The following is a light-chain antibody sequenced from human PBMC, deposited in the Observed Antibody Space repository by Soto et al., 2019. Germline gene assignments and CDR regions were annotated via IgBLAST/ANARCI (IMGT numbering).Light chain of an antibody. V-gene: IGLV2-14*03. CDR2: DVN. Sequence: QSALTQPASVSGSPGQSITISCTGTSSDVGGYNWVSWYQQHPGKAPKLMIYDVNSRPSGVSNRFSGSKSGNTASLTISGLRAEDEADYYCSSYTTTSTLDVFGTGTKVTVL. J-gene: IGLJ1*01. CDR1: SSDVGGYNW. CDR3: SSYTTTSTLDV.